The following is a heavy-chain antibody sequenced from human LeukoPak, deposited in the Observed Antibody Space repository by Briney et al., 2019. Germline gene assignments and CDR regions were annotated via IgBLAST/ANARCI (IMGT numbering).Heavy chain of an antibody. CDR2: INPSGGST. D-gene: IGHD6-13*01. J-gene: IGHJ5*02. CDR1: GYTFISHY. CDR3: ARLRGPAAAMDP. V-gene: IGHV1-46*01. Sequence: GASVKVSCTASGYTFISHYMHWVRQAPGQGLEWMGIINPSGGSTSYAQKFQGRVTMTRDTSTSAVYMELSSLRSEDTAVYYCARLRGPAAAMDPWGQGTLVTVSS.